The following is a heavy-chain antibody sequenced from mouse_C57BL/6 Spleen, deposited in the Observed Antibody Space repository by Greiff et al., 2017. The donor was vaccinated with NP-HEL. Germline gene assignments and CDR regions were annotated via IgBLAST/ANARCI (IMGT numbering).Heavy chain of an antibody. V-gene: IGHV1-43*01. J-gene: IGHJ3*01. CDR3: ASYEDFAY. CDR2: INPSTGGT. CDR1: GYSFTGYY. Sequence: VQLQQSGPELVKPGASVKISCKASGYSFTGYYMHWVKQSSEKSLEWIGEINPSTGGTSYNQKFKGKATLTVDKSSSTAYMQLKSLTSEDSAVYYCASYEDFAYWGQGTLVTVSA. D-gene: IGHD2-3*01.